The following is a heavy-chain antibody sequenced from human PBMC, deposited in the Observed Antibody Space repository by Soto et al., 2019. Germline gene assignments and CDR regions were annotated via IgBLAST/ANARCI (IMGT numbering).Heavy chain of an antibody. CDR2: MGPSSGRT. CDR1: GYSFTGLD. V-gene: IGHV1-8*01. D-gene: IGHD1-26*01. Sequence: ASVKVSCKASGYSFTGLDINWVRQTTGQGLEWMGWMGPSSGRTGYAQKFQGRVTMTRDTSINTAYMELSSLTSDDTAFYYCARGVTAGVDYWGQGTLVTVSS. J-gene: IGHJ4*02. CDR3: ARGVTAGVDY.